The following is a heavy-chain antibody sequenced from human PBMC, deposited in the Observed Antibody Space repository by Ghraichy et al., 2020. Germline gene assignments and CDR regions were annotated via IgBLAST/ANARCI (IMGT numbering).Heavy chain of an antibody. J-gene: IGHJ3*02. CDR1: GYYFNNDD. CDR2: ISGYNGNT. CDR3: ARGLPWDTDAVDI. Sequence: ASVKVSCKASGYYFNNDDINWVRQAPGQGLEWMGWISGYNGNTNFAQKFQGRATLTTDTSTSTAYMELRSLRSDDTAVYYCARGLPWDTDAVDIWGQGTMVTVSS. D-gene: IGHD1-26*01. V-gene: IGHV1-18*01.